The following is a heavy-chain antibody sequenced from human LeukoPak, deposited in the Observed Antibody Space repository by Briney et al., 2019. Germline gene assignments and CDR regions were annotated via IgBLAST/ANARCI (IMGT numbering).Heavy chain of an antibody. D-gene: IGHD4-17*01. CDR2: ISTSGST. V-gene: IGHV4-61*02. Sequence: PSQTQSLTCTIPGGSLSSGDYYWTWIRQPAGKELEWIGRISTSGSTNYNPSLKSRVTISVDTSKNQFSLNLTSVTAADAAVYYCAGEPDYGDSGCWFDPWGQGTLVTVSS. CDR3: AGEPDYGDSGCWFDP. CDR1: GGSLSSGDYY. J-gene: IGHJ5*02.